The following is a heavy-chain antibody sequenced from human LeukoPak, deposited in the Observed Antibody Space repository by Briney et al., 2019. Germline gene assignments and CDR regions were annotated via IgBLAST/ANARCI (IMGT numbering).Heavy chain of an antibody. J-gene: IGHJ4*02. Sequence: PGGSLRLSCAASGFTFSSYSMNWVRQAPGKGLDWVSSISSSSSSIYYADSVKGRFTISRDNAKNSLSLQMNSLRAEDTAMYYCARGPYTDYWGQGTLVTVSS. CDR3: ARGPYTDY. D-gene: IGHD4-11*01. V-gene: IGHV3-21*01. CDR2: ISSSSSSI. CDR1: GFTFSSYS.